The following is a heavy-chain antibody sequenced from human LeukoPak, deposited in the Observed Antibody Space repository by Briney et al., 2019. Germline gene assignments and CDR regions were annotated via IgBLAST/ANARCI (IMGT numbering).Heavy chain of an antibody. J-gene: IGHJ5*02. D-gene: IGHD3-22*01. CDR1: GFTFSSYS. V-gene: IGHV3-21*01. Sequence: GGSLRLSCAASGFTFSSYSMNWVRQAPGKGLEWVSSISSSSSYIYYADSVKGRFTISRDNAKNSLYLQMNSLRAEDTAVYYCARIFSGYQYWFDPWGQGTLVTVSS. CDR2: ISSSSSYI. CDR3: ARIFSGYQYWFDP.